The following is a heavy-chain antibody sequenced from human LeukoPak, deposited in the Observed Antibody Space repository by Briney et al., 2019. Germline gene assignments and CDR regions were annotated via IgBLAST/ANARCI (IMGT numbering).Heavy chain of an antibody. V-gene: IGHV3-48*03. D-gene: IGHD4-23*01. CDR2: ISSSGSTI. CDR3: ARGSTVVTQSS. Sequence: GGSLRLSCAASGFTFSSYEMNWVRQAPGKGLEWVSYISSSGSTIYYADSVKGRFTISRDNAKNSLFLQMNSLRAEDTAVYYCARGSTVVTQSSWGQGTLVTVSP. CDR1: GFTFSSYE. J-gene: IGHJ5*02.